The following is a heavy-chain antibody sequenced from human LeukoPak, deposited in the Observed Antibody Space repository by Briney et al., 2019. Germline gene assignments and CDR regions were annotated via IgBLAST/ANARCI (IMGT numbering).Heavy chain of an antibody. D-gene: IGHD2-8*01. CDR3: ATLMAHLDY. V-gene: IGHV1-2*02. Sequence: ASVKVSCKAFGYTFTVYHMHWVRQAPGQGLEWMGWINPNSGDTNYAQKFQGRVTMTRDTTISTAYMELSRLRSDDTAVFYCATLMAHLDYWGQGTLVTVSS. J-gene: IGHJ4*02. CDR1: GYTFTVYH. CDR2: INPNSGDT.